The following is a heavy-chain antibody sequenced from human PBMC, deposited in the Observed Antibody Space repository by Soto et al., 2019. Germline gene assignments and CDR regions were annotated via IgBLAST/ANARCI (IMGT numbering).Heavy chain of an antibody. V-gene: IGHV1-18*01. D-gene: IGHD3-3*01. J-gene: IGHJ5*02. CDR2: ISAYDGKT. CDR3: ARDPHEFWTSYWFDP. CDR1: GYTFHSYG. Sequence: ASVKVSCQTSGYTFHSYGIKCVRQAPGQGLELMGWISAYDGKTTYAEKFQGRVTLTTDTSTSTAYMELRSLRSDDTAIYYCARDPHEFWTSYWFDPWGQGTPVTVSS.